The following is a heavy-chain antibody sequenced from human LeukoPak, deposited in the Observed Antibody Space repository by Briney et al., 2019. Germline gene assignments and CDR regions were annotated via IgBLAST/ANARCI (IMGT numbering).Heavy chain of an antibody. D-gene: IGHD4-17*01. CDR3: ARGTYYGVPTKGAFDI. CDR2: IYYSGST. Sequence: PSETLSLTCTVSGGSISSYYWSWIRQPPGKGLEWIGYIYYSGSTNHNPSLKSRVTISVDTSKNQFSLKLSSVTAADTAVYYCARGTYYGVPTKGAFDIWGQGTMVTVSS. J-gene: IGHJ3*02. CDR1: GGSISSYY. V-gene: IGHV4-59*12.